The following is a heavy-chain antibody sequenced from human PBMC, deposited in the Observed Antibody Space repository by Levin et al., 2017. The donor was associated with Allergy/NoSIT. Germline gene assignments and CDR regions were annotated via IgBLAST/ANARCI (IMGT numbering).Heavy chain of an antibody. Sequence: ASVKVSCKTSGYTFTSLDINWVRQATGQGLEWMGWMNPKSGKRGYAQKFQGRVTMTGNAAISTAYMELNSLRSEDTAVYYCARVWGSVDYWGQGTLVTVSS. CDR2: MNPKSGKR. V-gene: IGHV1-8*01. CDR3: ARVWGSVDY. D-gene: IGHD3-16*01. CDR1: GYTFTSLD. J-gene: IGHJ4*02.